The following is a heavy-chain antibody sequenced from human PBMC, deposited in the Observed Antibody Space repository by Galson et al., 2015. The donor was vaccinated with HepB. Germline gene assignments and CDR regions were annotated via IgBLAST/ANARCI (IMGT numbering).Heavy chain of an antibody. D-gene: IGHD3-10*01. CDR1: GYTFTSYG. CDR3: ARHYGSGSYSSLFRYYGMDV. Sequence: SVKVSCKASGYTFTSYGISWVRQAPGQGLEWMGWISAYNGNTNYAQKLQGRVTMTTDTSTSTAYMELRSLRSDDTAVYYCARHYGSGSYSSLFRYYGMDVWGQGTTVTVSS. J-gene: IGHJ6*02. CDR2: ISAYNGNT. V-gene: IGHV1-18*04.